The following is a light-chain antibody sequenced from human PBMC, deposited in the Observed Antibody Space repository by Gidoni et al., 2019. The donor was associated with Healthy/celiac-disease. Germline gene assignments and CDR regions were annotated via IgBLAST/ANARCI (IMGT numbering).Light chain of an antibody. Sequence: DIQMTQSPSSVSASVGDRVTITCRASPGISSWLAWYQQKPEKAPKLLIYAASSLQSGVATRLSGSGSETDFTLTISSLQPEDFATYYCQQANSFPKGTFGQGTRLEIK. CDR3: QQANSFPKGT. V-gene: IGKV1D-12*01. J-gene: IGKJ5*01. CDR2: AAS. CDR1: PGISSW.